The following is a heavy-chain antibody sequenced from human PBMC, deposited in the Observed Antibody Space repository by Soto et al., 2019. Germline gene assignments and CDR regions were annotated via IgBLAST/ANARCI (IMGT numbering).Heavy chain of an antibody. CDR1: GYTFTSYA. D-gene: IGHD6-13*01. CDR2: INVGNGNT. Sequence: ASVKVSCKASGYTFTSYAMHWVRQAPGQRLEWIGWINVGNGNTKYAQKFQERVTITRDTSTSTAYMELSSLRSEDTAVYYCAADLTRPYPWYSSSWYVSYGMDVWGQGTTVTVSS. J-gene: IGHJ6*02. CDR3: AADLTRPYPWYSSSWYVSYGMDV. V-gene: IGHV1-3*01.